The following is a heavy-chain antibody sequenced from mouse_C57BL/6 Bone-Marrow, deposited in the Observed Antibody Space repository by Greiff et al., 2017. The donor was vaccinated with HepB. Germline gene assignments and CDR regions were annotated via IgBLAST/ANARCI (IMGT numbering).Heavy chain of an antibody. J-gene: IGHJ2*01. D-gene: IGHD2-4*01. V-gene: IGHV1-82*01. CDR3: AKLFYYDYDGFDY. CDR1: GYAFSSSW. CDR2: IYPGDGDT. Sequence: VKLMESGPELVKPGASVKISCKASGYAFSSSWMNWVKQRHGKGLEWIGRIYPGDGDTNYNGTFKGKATMTADKSSSTAYMQLSSLTSEDSAVYFCAKLFYYDYDGFDYWGQGTTLTVSS.